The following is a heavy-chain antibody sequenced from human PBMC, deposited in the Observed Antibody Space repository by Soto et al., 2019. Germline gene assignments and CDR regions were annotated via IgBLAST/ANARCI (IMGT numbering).Heavy chain of an antibody. Sequence: PGGSLRLSCAASGFTFSSYAMSWVRQAPGKGLEWVSAISGSGGSTYYADSVKGRFTISRDNSKNTLYLQMNSLRAEDTAVYYCAKVRAAAGPLYYYGRDVWGQGTTVTVSS. CDR3: AKVRAAAGPLYYYGRDV. D-gene: IGHD6-13*01. CDR2: ISGSGGST. CDR1: GFTFSSYA. V-gene: IGHV3-23*01. J-gene: IGHJ6*02.